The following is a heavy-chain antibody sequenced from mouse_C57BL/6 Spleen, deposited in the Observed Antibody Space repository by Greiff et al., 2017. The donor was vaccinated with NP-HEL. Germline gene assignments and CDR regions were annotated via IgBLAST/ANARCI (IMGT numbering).Heavy chain of an antibody. CDR1: GYTFTSYW. J-gene: IGHJ2*01. D-gene: IGHD1-1*01. Sequence: VQLQQSGAELAKPGASVKLSCKASGYTFTSYWMHWVKQRPGQGLEWIGYINPSSGYTKYNQKFKDKGTLTADKSSSTAYMQLSSLTYEDSAVYCCAREDVTTVVPLDYWGQGSTLTVSS. CDR3: AREDVTTVVPLDY. CDR2: INPSSGYT. V-gene: IGHV1-7*01.